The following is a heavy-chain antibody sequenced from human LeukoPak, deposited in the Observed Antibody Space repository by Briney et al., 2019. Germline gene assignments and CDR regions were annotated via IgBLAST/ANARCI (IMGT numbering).Heavy chain of an antibody. Sequence: SGGSLRLSCAASGFTFSSYGMHWVRQAPGKGLEWVAVISYDGSNKYYADSVKGRFTISRDNSKNTLYLQMNSLRAEDTAVYYCAKDISEDWNVEGEAWGQGTLVTVSS. CDR2: ISYDGSNK. CDR1: GFTFSSYG. J-gene: IGHJ5*02. D-gene: IGHD1-1*01. V-gene: IGHV3-30*18. CDR3: AKDISEDWNVEGEA.